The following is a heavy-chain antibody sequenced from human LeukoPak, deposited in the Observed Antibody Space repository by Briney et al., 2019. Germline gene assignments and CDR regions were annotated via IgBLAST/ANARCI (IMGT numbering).Heavy chain of an antibody. CDR1: GGSISSYY. V-gene: IGHV4-4*07. CDR2: IYTSGST. D-gene: IGHD3-10*01. CDR3: ARDSTLITMVRGVIIIPATYFDY. J-gene: IGHJ4*02. Sequence: SETLSLTCTVSGGSISSYYWSWIRQPAGKGLEWIGRIYTSGSTNYNPSLKSRITISVDTSKNQFSLKLSSVTAADTAVYYCARDSTLITMVRGVIIIPATYFDYWGQGTLVTVSS.